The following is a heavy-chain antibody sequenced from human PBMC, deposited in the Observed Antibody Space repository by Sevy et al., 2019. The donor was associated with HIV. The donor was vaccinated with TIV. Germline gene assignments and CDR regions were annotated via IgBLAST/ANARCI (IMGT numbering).Heavy chain of an antibody. CDR1: GFTFSSYG. CDR2: ISYDGSNK. J-gene: IGHJ4*02. CDR3: AKEGGGYYYDSSGLFDY. D-gene: IGHD3-22*01. Sequence: GGSLRLSCAASGFTFSSYGMHWVRQAPGKGLEWVAVISYDGSNKYYADSVKGRFTISRDNSKNTLYLQMNSLRAEDTAVYYCAKEGGGYYYDSSGLFDYWGQGTLVTVSS. V-gene: IGHV3-30*18.